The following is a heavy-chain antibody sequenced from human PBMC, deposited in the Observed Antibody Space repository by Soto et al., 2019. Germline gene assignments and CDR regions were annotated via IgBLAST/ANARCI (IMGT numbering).Heavy chain of an antibody. CDR2: ISYDGSNK. D-gene: IGHD6-19*01. V-gene: IGHV3-30*18. Sequence: QVQLVESGGGVVQPGRSLRLSCAASGFTFSSYGMHWVRQAPGKGLEWVAVISYDGSNKYYADSVKGRFTISRDNSKNTLYLQMNSLRAEDTAVYYCAKAPPEWAVAGLYYFDYWGQGTLVTVSS. CDR1: GFTFSSYG. J-gene: IGHJ4*02. CDR3: AKAPPEWAVAGLYYFDY.